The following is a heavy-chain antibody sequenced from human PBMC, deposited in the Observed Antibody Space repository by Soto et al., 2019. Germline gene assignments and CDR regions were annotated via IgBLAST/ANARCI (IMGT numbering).Heavy chain of an antibody. Sequence: QVQLVESGGGVVQPGRSLRLSCAASGFTFSSYGMHWVRQAPGKGLEWVAVISYDGSNKYYADSVKGRFTISRDNSKNTLYLQMNSLRAEDTAVYYCAKDVRDFWSGYFPLYYYYVMDVWGQGTTVTVSS. CDR1: GFTFSSYG. CDR3: AKDVRDFWSGYFPLYYYYVMDV. CDR2: ISYDGSNK. V-gene: IGHV3-30*18. D-gene: IGHD3-3*01. J-gene: IGHJ6*02.